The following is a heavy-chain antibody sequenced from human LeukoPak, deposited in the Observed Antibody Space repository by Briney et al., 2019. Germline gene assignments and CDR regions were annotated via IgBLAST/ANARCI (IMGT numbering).Heavy chain of an antibody. J-gene: IGHJ5*02. CDR1: GFTFGDYA. CDR3: TRVVGDGYAPWFDP. CDR2: IRSKAYGGTT. Sequence: GGSLRLSCTASGFTFGDYAMSWFRQAPGKGLEWVGFIRSKAYGGTTEYAASVKGRFTISRDDSKSIAYLQMNSLKTEDTAVYYCTRVVGDGYAPWFDPWGQGTLVTVSS. V-gene: IGHV3-49*03. D-gene: IGHD5-24*01.